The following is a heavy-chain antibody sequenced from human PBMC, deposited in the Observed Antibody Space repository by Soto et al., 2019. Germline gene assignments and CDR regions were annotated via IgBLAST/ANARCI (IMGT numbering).Heavy chain of an antibody. CDR1: GFTFRSPW. D-gene: IGHD3-9*01. J-gene: IGHJ3*02. V-gene: IGHV3-7*03. Sequence: WGSLRISCAASGFTFRSPWMHRLCQTQEQGQEWVAAIKCDGSEKYYVDSVKCRLDISRDNAKIALYLQVYSLRAEDMHVYYCVWPLSPYDILTGGNGHAFDIWRKGTMVTVSS. CDR2: IKCDGSEK. CDR3: VWPLSPYDILTGGNGHAFDI.